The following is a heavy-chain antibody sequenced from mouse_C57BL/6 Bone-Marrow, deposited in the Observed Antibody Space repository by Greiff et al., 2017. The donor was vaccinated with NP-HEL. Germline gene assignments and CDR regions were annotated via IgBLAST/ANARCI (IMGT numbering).Heavy chain of an antibody. V-gene: IGHV1-69*01. CDR2: IDPSDSYT. D-gene: IGHD2-4*01. Sequence: QVQLHQPGAELVMPGASVKLSCKASGYTFTSYLMHWVKQRPGQGLEWIGEIDPSDSYTNYNQKFKGKSTLTVDKSSSTAYMQLSSLTSEDSAVYYCAIYDYDFHFDYWGQGTTLTVSS. J-gene: IGHJ2*01. CDR1: GYTFTSYL. CDR3: AIYDYDFHFDY.